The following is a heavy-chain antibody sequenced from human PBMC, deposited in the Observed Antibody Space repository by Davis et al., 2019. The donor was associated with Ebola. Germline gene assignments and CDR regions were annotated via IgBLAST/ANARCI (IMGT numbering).Heavy chain of an antibody. CDR2: LSGSGGLS. Sequence: GESLKISCAASGYTFRIHAMTWVRQAPGKGLEWVSALSGSGGLSYYADSVKGRFTISRDNANNSLYLQMNSLSAKDTAVYYCAREDRGGSFYDYWGQGILVTVSS. V-gene: IGHV3-23*01. D-gene: IGHD1-26*01. CDR3: AREDRGGSFYDY. J-gene: IGHJ4*02. CDR1: GYTFRIHA.